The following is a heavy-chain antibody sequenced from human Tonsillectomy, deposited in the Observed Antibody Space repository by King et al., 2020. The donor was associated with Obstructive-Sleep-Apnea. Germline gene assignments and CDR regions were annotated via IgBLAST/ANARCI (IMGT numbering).Heavy chain of an antibody. J-gene: IGHJ4*02. V-gene: IGHV1-2*02. D-gene: IGHD3-16*01. Sequence: QLVQSGAEVKKPGASVKVSCKASGYTFTGYYMHWVRQAPGQGLEWMGWNNPNSGGSKYAQMFQGRVTMTRDTSISTAYMELSRLSSDDTAVYYCARDGGGFAYWGQGTLVTVSS. CDR2: NNPNSGGS. CDR1: GYTFTGYY. CDR3: ARDGGGFAY.